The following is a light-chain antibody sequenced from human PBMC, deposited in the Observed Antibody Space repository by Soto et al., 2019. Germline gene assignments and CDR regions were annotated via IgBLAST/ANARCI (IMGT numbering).Light chain of an antibody. CDR3: QQYNNWPPKWT. J-gene: IGKJ1*01. CDR1: QSVSSN. Sequence: EIVMTQSPATLSVSPGERATLSCRASQSVSSNLAWYQQKPGQAPRLLIYAASTRATGIPARFSGSASGTEFTLTISSLQSEDFAVNYCQQYNNWPPKWTFGQGTKVEIK. V-gene: IGKV3-15*01. CDR2: AAS.